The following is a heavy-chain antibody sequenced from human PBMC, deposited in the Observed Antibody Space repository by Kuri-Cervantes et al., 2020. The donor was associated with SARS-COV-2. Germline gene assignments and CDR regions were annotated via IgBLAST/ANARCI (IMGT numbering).Heavy chain of an antibody. D-gene: IGHD1-1*01. Sequence: GSLRLSCAVSGYSISSGYYWGWIRQPPGKGLEWIGSIYHSGSTYYNPSLKSRVTISVDTSKSQFSLKLSSVTAADTAVYYCARGGEMRLRKTGTVIDYWGQGTLVTVSS. J-gene: IGHJ4*02. CDR1: GYSISSGYY. V-gene: IGHV4-38-2*01. CDR2: IYHSGST. CDR3: ARGGEMRLRKTGTVIDY.